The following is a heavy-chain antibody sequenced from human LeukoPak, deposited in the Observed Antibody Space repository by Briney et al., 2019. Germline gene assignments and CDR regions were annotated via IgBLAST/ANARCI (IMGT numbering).Heavy chain of an antibody. D-gene: IGHD1-26*01. CDR1: GYTSTSYG. CDR2: ISAYNGNT. CDR3: ARYEWELLLVDY. Sequence: ASVKVSCKPSGYTSTSYGISWVRQAPGQGLEWMGWISAYNGNTNYPQKLQGRVTMTTDTSTSTAYMELRSLRSDGTAVYYCARYEWELLLVDYWGQGTLVTVSS. J-gene: IGHJ4*02. V-gene: IGHV1-18*01.